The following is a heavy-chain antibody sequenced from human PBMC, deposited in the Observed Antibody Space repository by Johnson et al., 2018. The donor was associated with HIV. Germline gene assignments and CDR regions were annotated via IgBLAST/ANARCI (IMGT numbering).Heavy chain of an antibody. CDR2: MYYDGSNK. CDR3: ARDTGGNSGSDAFDI. V-gene: IGHV3-33*01. CDR1: GFTISTYG. J-gene: IGHJ3*02. Sequence: QVQLVESGGGVVQPGRSLRLSCVVSGFTISTYGMHWVRQAPGKGLEWVAVMYYDGSNKYYADSVKGRFTISRDNSKNTLFLQMNSLRVEDTGVYYCARDTGGNSGSDAFDIWGQGTLVTVSS. D-gene: IGHD3-10*01.